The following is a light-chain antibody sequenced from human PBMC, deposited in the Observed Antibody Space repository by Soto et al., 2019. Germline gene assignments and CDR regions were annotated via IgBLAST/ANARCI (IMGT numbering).Light chain of an antibody. CDR3: NSYTSSSTYV. CDR2: DVS. J-gene: IGLJ1*01. Sequence: QSALTQPASVSGSPGQSITISCTGTSSDVGGYNYVSWYQQHPDKAPKLMIYDVSNRPSGVSNRFSGSKSGNTASLTISGLQAEDEADYYCNSYTSSSTYVFGTGTQLTVL. CDR1: SSDVGGYNY. V-gene: IGLV2-14*01.